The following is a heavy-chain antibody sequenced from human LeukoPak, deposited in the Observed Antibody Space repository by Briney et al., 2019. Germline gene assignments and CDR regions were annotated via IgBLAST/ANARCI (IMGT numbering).Heavy chain of an antibody. J-gene: IGHJ4*02. CDR3: ARGKAVAKYYFDY. V-gene: IGHV1-18*01. CDR1: GYTFTSYG. D-gene: IGHD6-19*01. Sequence: EGSVNVSCQASGYTFTSYGISWVRQAPGQGLEWMGWISAYNGNTNYAQKLQGRVTMTTDTSTNTAYMELRSLRADDTAVYYCARGKAVAKYYFDYWGQGTLVTVSS. CDR2: ISAYNGNT.